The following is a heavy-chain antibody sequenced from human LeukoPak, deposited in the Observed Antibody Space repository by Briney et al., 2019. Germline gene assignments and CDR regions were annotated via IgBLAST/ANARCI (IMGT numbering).Heavy chain of an antibody. CDR1: GGTFSSYA. V-gene: IGHV1-69*13. J-gene: IGHJ6*02. CDR3: ARGSSSSVGVIDYYYGMDV. D-gene: IGHD6-6*01. CDR2: IIPIFGTA. Sequence: ASVKVSCKASGGTFSSYAIRWVRQAPGQGLEWMGGIIPIFGTANYAQKFQGRVTITADESTSTAYMELSSLRSEDTAVYYCARGSSSSVGVIDYYYGMDVWGQGTTVTVSS.